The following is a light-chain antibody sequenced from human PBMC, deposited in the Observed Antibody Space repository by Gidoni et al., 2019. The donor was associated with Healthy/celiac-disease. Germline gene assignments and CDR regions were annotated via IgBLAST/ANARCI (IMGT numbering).Light chain of an antibody. CDR3: QAWDSSTGVV. CDR1: KLGDKY. CDR2: QDS. Sequence: SYELTQPPSVSVSPGQTASLTCSGDKLGDKYACWYQQKPGKSPVLVIYQDSKRPSGIPERFSGSNSGNTATLTISGTQAMDEADYYCQAWDSSTGVVFGGGTKLTVL. J-gene: IGLJ2*01. V-gene: IGLV3-1*01.